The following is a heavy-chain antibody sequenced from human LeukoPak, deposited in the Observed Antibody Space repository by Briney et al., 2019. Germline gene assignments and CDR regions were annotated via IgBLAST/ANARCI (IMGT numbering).Heavy chain of an antibody. Sequence: GGSLRLSCAASGFSFSTYWMSWVRQAPGKGLEWVANIKEDGSETYYVDSLRGQFTISRDNVKNSLYLQINSLRAEDTAVYYCGRDSFETDIDYWGQGTLVTVSS. J-gene: IGHJ4*02. CDR3: GRDSFETDIDY. CDR2: IKEDGSET. V-gene: IGHV3-7*01. CDR1: GFSFSTYW. D-gene: IGHD1-14*01.